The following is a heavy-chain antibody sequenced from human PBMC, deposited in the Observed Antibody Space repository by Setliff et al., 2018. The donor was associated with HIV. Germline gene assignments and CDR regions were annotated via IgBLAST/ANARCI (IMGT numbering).Heavy chain of an antibody. CDR1: GDSISNYY. CDR2: IYYSGST. Sequence: PSETLSLTCTVSGDSISNYYWSWIRQPPGKGLEWIGHIYYSGSTDYNPSLTSRVIISVDPSKNQFTLMLNSVTAADTAVYYCASQPYNSGWFGGWLDPWGQGTLVTVTS. D-gene: IGHD6-19*01. CDR3: ASQPYNSGWFGGWLDP. V-gene: IGHV4-59*12. J-gene: IGHJ5*02.